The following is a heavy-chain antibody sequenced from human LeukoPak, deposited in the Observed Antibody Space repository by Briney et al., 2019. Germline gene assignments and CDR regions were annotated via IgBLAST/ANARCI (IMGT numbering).Heavy chain of an antibody. V-gene: IGHV4-4*02. CDR1: GGSISSNNW. CDR3: APQVCLHSKSSSDY. Sequence: PSETLSLTCAVSGGSISSNNWWTWVRQPPGKGLEWIGKIYHSGSTNYNPSLKSRVTISVDKSKNQFSLRLSSVTAADTAIYYCAPQVCLHSKSSSDYWAQGPLVPSSS. D-gene: IGHD2-21*01. CDR2: IYHSGST. J-gene: IGHJ4*02.